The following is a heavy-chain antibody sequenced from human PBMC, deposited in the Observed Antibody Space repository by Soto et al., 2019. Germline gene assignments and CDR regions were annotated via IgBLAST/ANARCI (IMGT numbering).Heavy chain of an antibody. Sequence: SETLSLTCTVSGGSISSGGYYWSWIRQHPGKGLEWIGYIYYSGSTYYNPSLKSRVTISVDTSKNQFSLKLSSVTAADTAVYYCARVSYYYDSSGYLYPFDPWGQGTLVTVSS. CDR1: GGSISSGGYY. V-gene: IGHV4-31*03. J-gene: IGHJ5*02. CDR3: ARVSYYYDSSGYLYPFDP. D-gene: IGHD3-22*01. CDR2: IYYSGST.